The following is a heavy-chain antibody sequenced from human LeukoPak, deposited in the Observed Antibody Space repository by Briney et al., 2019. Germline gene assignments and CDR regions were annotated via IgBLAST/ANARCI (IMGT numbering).Heavy chain of an antibody. J-gene: IGHJ4*02. CDR1: GFTFSSYG. CDR2: ISYDGSNK. V-gene: IGHV3-30*18. CDR3: AKGEYSSGWYFDY. D-gene: IGHD6-19*01. Sequence: GGSLGLSCAASGFTFSSYGMHWVRQAPGKGLEWVAVISYDGSNKYYADSVKGRFTISRDNSKNTLYLQMNSLRAEDTAVYYCAKGEYSSGWYFDYWGQGTLATVSS.